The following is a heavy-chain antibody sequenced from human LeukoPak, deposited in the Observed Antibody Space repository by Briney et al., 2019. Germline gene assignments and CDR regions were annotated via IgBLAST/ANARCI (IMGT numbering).Heavy chain of an antibody. D-gene: IGHD2-2*01. CDR1: GGTFSSYA. V-gene: IGHV1-69*05. CDR3: ARDRVGYCSSTSCSVGFDP. Sequence: ASVKVSCKASGGTFSSYAISWVREAPGQGLEWMRGMLPIFGTANYAQKFQGRVTITTDESTSTAYMELSSLRSEDTAVYCCARDRVGYCSSTSCSVGFDPWGQGTLVTVSS. CDR2: MLPIFGTA. J-gene: IGHJ5*02.